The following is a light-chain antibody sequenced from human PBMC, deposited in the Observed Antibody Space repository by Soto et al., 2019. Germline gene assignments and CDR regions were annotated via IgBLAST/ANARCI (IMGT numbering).Light chain of an antibody. J-gene: IGLJ1*01. V-gene: IGLV2-14*01. CDR1: SSDIGGYEY. Sequence: QSALTQPASVSGSPGQSITISCTGTSSDIGGYEYVSWYQQHPGKAPRLMIYEVTYRPSGVSNRFSGSKSGSTASLTISGLQAEDEADYYCSSYTDSSTLGLYVFGTGTKDRP. CDR3: SSYTDSSTLGLYV. CDR2: EVT.